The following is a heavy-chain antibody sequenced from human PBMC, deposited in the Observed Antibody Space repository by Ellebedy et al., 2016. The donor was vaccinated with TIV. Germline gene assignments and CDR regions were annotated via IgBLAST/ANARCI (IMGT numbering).Heavy chain of an antibody. CDR1: GFTFSSYE. Sequence: PGGSLRLSCTASGFTFSSYEMNWVRQAPGKGLEWVSYMSNSGSTKYYADSVKGRFTISRDNAKSSMYLQMNSLRVEDTAVYYCTRSRTGTWFGDLLCYHGMDVWGRGTTVTVSS. J-gene: IGHJ6*02. D-gene: IGHD3-10*01. CDR3: TRSRTGTWFGDLLCYHGMDV. CDR2: MSNSGSTK. V-gene: IGHV3-48*03.